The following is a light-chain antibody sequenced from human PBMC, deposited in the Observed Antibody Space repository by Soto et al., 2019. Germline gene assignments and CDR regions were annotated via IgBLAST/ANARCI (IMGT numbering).Light chain of an antibody. V-gene: IGKV1-39*01. J-gene: IGKJ1*01. Sequence: DIQMTQSPSSLSASVGDRATITCRASQTISNYLNWYQQKPGKAPKLLIYAASTLQSGVPSRFSASGAGTDFTLPISRLQPEDFATYSGQQGHSTPPWSLGQGTKVEMK. CDR2: AAS. CDR3: QQGHSTPPWS. CDR1: QTISNY.